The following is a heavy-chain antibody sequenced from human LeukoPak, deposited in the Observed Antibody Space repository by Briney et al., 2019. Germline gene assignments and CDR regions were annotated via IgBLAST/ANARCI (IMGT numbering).Heavy chain of an antibody. Sequence: PGGSLRLSCAASGFTFSSYGMHWVRQAPGKGLEWVAVIWYDGSNKYYADSVKGRFTISRDNSKNTLYLQMNSLRAEDTAVYYCARGYGVTWELPIDYWGQGTLVTVSS. J-gene: IGHJ4*02. CDR1: GFTFSSYG. V-gene: IGHV3-33*08. CDR3: ARGYGVTWELPIDY. D-gene: IGHD1-26*01. CDR2: IWYDGSNK.